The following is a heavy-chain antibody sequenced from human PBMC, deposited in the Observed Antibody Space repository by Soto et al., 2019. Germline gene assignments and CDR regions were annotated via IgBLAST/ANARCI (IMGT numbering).Heavy chain of an antibody. V-gene: IGHV3-30*03. CDR3: ARGGSSIGMDV. Sequence: QVQLVESGGGVVQPGRSLRLSCAASGFTFSSYGMHWVRQAPGKGLEWVAVISYDGSNKYYADSVKGRFTISRDNSKNTLYLQMNSLRAEDTAVYYCARGGSSIGMDVWGQGTTVTVSS. J-gene: IGHJ6*02. D-gene: IGHD1-26*01. CDR2: ISYDGSNK. CDR1: GFTFSSYG.